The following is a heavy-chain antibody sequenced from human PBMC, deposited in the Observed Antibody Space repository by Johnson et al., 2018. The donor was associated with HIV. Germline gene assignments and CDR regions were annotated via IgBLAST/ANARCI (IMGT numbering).Heavy chain of an antibody. J-gene: IGHJ3*02. CDR2: ISYDGSNK. CDR1: GFTFSSYA. CDR3: AEYQGLDSFDI. V-gene: IGHV3-30-3*01. Sequence: VQLVESGGGVVQPRRSLRLSCAASGFTFSSYAMHWVRQAPGKGLEWVAVISYDGSNKYYADSVKGRFTISRDYSKNTLYLQMYSLRTYDTAVYYCAEYQGLDSFDIWGQGTLVTVSS. D-gene: IGHD2-2*01.